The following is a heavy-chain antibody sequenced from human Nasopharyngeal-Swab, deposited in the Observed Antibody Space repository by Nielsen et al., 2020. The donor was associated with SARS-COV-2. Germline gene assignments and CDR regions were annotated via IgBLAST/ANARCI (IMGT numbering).Heavy chain of an antibody. CDR3: AREPQLGEEDWFDP. CDR1: GFTFSSYW. V-gene: IGHV3-74*01. D-gene: IGHD7-27*01. Sequence: GESLKISCAASGFTFSSYWMHWVRQAPGKGLVWVSRINSDGSSTSYADSVKGRFTIPRDNAKNTLYLQMNSLRAEDTAVYYCAREPQLGEEDWFDPWGQGTLVTVSS. CDR2: INSDGSST. J-gene: IGHJ5*02.